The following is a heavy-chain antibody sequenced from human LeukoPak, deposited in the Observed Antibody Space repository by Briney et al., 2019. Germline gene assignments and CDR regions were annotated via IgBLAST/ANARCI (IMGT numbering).Heavy chain of an antibody. Sequence: ASVKVSCKASGYTFTSYAMHWVRQAPGQRLEWMGWINAGNGNTKYSQEFQGRVTITRDTSASTAYMELSSLRSEDMAVYYCARDKGSGWHIDHWGQGTLVTVSS. J-gene: IGHJ4*02. CDR1: GYTFTSYA. CDR2: INAGNGNT. V-gene: IGHV1-3*03. D-gene: IGHD6-19*01. CDR3: ARDKGSGWHIDH.